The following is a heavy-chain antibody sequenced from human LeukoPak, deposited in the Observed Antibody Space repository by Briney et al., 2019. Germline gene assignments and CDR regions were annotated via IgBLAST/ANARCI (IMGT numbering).Heavy chain of an antibody. V-gene: IGHV3-23*01. D-gene: IGHD5-12*01. CDR3: AKGARGSGYYGNY. CDR1: GFTFSSYA. J-gene: IGHJ4*02. CDR2: IVPSGAGT. Sequence: GGSLILSCAASGFTFSSYAMSWVRQAPGTGLEWVSTIVPSGAGTYYADSVKGRFTISRDNSKNTLYLQLSSLRAEDTAVYYCAKGARGSGYYGNYWGQGALVTVSS.